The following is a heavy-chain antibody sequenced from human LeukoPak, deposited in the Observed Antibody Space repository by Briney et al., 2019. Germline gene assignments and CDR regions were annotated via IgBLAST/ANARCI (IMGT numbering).Heavy chain of an antibody. J-gene: IGHJ6*03. V-gene: IGHV4-59*01. D-gene: IGHD2-15*01. CDR3: ARDGGPYYYYYMDV. CDR1: GGSISSYY. Sequence: SETLSLTCTVSGGSISSYYWSWIRQPPGKGLEWIGYIYYSGSTNYNPSLKSRVTISSDTSKTQFSLKLSSVTAADTAVYYCARDGGPYYYYYMDVWGKGTTVTVSS. CDR2: IYYSGST.